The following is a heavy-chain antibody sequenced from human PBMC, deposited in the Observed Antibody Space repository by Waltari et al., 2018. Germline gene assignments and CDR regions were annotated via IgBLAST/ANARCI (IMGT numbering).Heavy chain of an antibody. Sequence: QVHLVQSGAEVKKPGASVRVSCKASVYTFTSYYIHWVRQAPGQGLEWMGIINPSGGSTYYAQKFQGRVTMTRDTSTSTVYMELSSLRSEDTAVYYCARVSHYDAFDIWGQGTMVTVSS. CDR1: VYTFTSYY. D-gene: IGHD2-21*02. CDR2: INPSGGST. V-gene: IGHV1-46*01. CDR3: ARVSHYDAFDI. J-gene: IGHJ3*02.